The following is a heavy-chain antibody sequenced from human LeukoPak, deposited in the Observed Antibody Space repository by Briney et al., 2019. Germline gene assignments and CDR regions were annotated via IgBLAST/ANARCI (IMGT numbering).Heavy chain of an antibody. Sequence: GRSLRLSCAASGFTFDDYAMHWVRQAPGKGLEWVSGISWNSGSIGYADSVKGRFTISRDNAKNSLYLQMNSLRAEDTALYYCAKETYYYDSSGYYYAFDYWGQGTLVTVSS. V-gene: IGHV3-9*01. D-gene: IGHD3-22*01. CDR3: AKETYYYDSSGYYYAFDY. CDR2: ISWNSGSI. CDR1: GFTFDDYA. J-gene: IGHJ4*02.